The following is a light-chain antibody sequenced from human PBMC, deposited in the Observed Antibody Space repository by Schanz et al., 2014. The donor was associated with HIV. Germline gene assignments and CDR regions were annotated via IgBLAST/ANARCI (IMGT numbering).Light chain of an antibody. V-gene: IGKV1-17*01. CDR1: QGIGNE. Sequence: DIQMTQSPSSLSASVGDTVTITCRASQGIGNELGWYQQKPGKAPHLLIYQASTLKTGVPSRFSGSGSGTEFTLIISSLQPDDFAAYYCQQADSFPPTFGGGTKVEI. CDR3: QQADSFPPT. CDR2: QAS. J-gene: IGKJ4*01.